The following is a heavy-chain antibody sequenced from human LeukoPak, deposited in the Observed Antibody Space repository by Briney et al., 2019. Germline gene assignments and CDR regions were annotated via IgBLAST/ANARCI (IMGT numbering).Heavy chain of an antibody. CDR3: AKDRDYSSSESHY. D-gene: IGHD6-6*01. V-gene: IGHV3-30*02. J-gene: IGHJ4*02. CDR1: GFTFSSYG. CDR2: IRYDGSNK. Sequence: PGGSLRLSCAASGFTFSSYGMHWVRQAPGKGLEWVAFIRYDGSNKYYADSVKGRFTISRDSSKSTLFLQMNSLRAEDTAVYYCAKDRDYSSSESHYWGQGTLVTISS.